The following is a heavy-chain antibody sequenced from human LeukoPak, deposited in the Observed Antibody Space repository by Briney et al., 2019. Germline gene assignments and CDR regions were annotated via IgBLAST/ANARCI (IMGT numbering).Heavy chain of an antibody. CDR1: GFTFSNAW. V-gene: IGHV3-15*01. J-gene: IGHJ6*03. CDR2: IKSKTDGGTT. D-gene: IGHD5-18*01. Sequence: GGSLRLSCAASGFTFSNAWMSWVRQAPGKGREGVGRIKSKTDGGTTDYAAPVKGRFTISRDDSKNTLYLQMNSLKTEYTAVYYCTTDGPFHPYSYGYFYMDVWGKGTTVTVSS. CDR3: TTDGPFHPYSYGYFYMDV.